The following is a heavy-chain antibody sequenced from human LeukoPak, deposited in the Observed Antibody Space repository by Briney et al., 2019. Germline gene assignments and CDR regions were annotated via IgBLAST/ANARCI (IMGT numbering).Heavy chain of an antibody. V-gene: IGHV3-23*01. CDR1: GFPFNTYA. D-gene: IGHD2-21*01. CDR2: ISGSGRST. Sequence: GGSLRLSCAASGFPFNTYAMSWVRQAPGRGLEWVSTISGSGRSTYYADSVKGRFTISRDNSKNTLFLQIRRLRAEDTATYYCYSAVWGQGTLVTVSS. J-gene: IGHJ4*02. CDR3: YSAV.